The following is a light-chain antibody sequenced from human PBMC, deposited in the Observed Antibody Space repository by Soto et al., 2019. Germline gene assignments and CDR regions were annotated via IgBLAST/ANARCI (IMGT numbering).Light chain of an antibody. Sequence: EIVLTQSPATLSLSPGERATLSCRASQGVSGNYLAWYQQKPGQAPRLLMEVASTRATGVPDTFSGSGSGTDFTLTISRLEAEDFAVYYCQQYASFPRTFGQGTRVEI. CDR2: VAS. J-gene: IGKJ1*01. V-gene: IGKV3-20*01. CDR1: QGVSGNY. CDR3: QQYASFPRT.